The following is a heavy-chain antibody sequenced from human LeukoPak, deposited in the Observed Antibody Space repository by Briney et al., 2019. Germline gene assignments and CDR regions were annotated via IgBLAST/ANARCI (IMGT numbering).Heavy chain of an antibody. D-gene: IGHD3-3*01. CDR1: GYTFTGYY. CDR3: ARAFDFWSGYSLDY. CDR2: INPSSGGT. Sequence: ASVKVSCKASGYTFTGYYMHWVRQAPGQGLEWMGWINPSSGGTNYAQKFQGRVTMTRDTSISTAYMELSRLRSDDTAVYYCARAFDFWSGYSLDYWGQGTLVTVSS. J-gene: IGHJ4*02. V-gene: IGHV1-2*02.